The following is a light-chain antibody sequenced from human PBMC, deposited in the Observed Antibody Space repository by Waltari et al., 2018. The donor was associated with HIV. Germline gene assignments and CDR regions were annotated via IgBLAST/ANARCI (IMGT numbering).Light chain of an antibody. CDR2: RND. CDR1: SSSIGSGY. CDR3: GAWNGSPSGPV. V-gene: IGLV1-47*01. J-gene: IGLJ3*02. Sequence: QSVLTHPPSVSGAPGHRVTVSCSLRSSSIGSGYVCWYQHLPGAAPKLVIYRNDQRPSGVPDRFSGSKSGTSASLAISGLRSEDEAVYYCGAWNGSPSGPVFGGGTKLTVL.